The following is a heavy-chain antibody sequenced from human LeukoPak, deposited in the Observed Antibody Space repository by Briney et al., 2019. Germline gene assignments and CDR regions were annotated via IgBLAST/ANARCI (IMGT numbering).Heavy chain of an antibody. V-gene: IGHV4-34*01. J-gene: IGHJ6*03. CDR1: GGSFSGYY. Sequence: SQTLSLTCALYGGSFSGYYWSWIRQPPGKGLEWLGEINHSGSTNYNPSLKSRVTISVDTSKNQFSLKLSSVTAADTAVYYCARGSVVVVVAANYYYYYMDVWGKGTTVTVSS. CDR2: INHSGST. CDR3: ARGSVVVVVAANYYYYYMDV. D-gene: IGHD2-15*01.